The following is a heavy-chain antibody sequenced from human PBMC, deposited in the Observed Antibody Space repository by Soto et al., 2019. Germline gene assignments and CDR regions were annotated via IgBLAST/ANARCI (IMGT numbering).Heavy chain of an antibody. Sequence: QVQLVQSGAEVKKPGASVKVSCKASGYTFTSYDINWVRQATGQGLEWMGWMNPNSGNTGYAQKFQGRVTMTRNTSISTAYRELSSLTSVDKAVYYCARGLAAIGDEYYYGMDVWGQGTTVTVSS. V-gene: IGHV1-8*01. J-gene: IGHJ6*02. D-gene: IGHD3-16*01. CDR1: GYTFTSYD. CDR2: MNPNSGNT. CDR3: ARGLAAIGDEYYYGMDV.